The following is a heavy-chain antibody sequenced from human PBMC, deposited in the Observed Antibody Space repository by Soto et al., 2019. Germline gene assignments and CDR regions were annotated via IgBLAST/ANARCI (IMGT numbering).Heavy chain of an antibody. CDR2: INPNSGGT. CDR3: AREGTGTTSYYYNGMDV. D-gene: IGHD1-7*01. CDR1: GYTFTGYY. V-gene: IGHV1-2*02. J-gene: IGHJ6*02. Sequence: ASVKVSCKASGYTFTGYYMHWVRQAPGQGLEWMGWINPNSGGTNYAQKFQGRVTMTRDTSISTAYMELSRLRSDDTAVYYCAREGTGTTSYYYNGMDVWGQGTTGTVSS.